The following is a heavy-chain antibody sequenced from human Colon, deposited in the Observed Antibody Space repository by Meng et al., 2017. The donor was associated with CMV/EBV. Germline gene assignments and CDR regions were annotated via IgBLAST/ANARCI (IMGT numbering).Heavy chain of an antibody. V-gene: IGHV3-30*02. CDR1: GFTFSNYG. CDR2: IRYDGSYQ. D-gene: IGHD2-15*01. CDR3: ARDGVVVLGATRD. Sequence: GGSLRLSCAASGFTFSNYGMHWVRQAPGKGLKWVGFIRYDGSYQWYADSVRGRFTISRDNSKNSLYLQMNSLRAEDTAIYYCARDGVVVLGATRDWGQGTLVTVS. J-gene: IGHJ4*02.